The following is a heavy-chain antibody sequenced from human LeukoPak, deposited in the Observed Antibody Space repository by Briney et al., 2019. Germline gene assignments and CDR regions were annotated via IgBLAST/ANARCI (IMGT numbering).Heavy chain of an antibody. D-gene: IGHD6-13*01. CDR3: ARGRAAAALFWFDP. J-gene: IGHJ5*02. CDR2: INPNTGGT. V-gene: IGHV1-2*02. Sequence: ASVKVSCKASGYTFTSYDINWVRQAPGQGLEWLGWINPNTGGTNYAQNFQGRVTLIRDTSISTVYMELTRLRSDDTAVYYCARGRAAAALFWFDPWGQGTLVTVSS. CDR1: GYTFTSYD.